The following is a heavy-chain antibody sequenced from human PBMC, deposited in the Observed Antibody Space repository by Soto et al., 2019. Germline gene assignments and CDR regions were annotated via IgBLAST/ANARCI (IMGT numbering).Heavy chain of an antibody. CDR3: VGMTRHHWLYMHV. CDR1: GDSVSSNSAA. CDR2: TYYRSRWYN. V-gene: IGHV6-1*01. D-gene: IGHD1-1*01. Sequence: SQTLSLTCVISGDSVSSNSAAWNWIRLSPSRGLEWLARTYYRSRWYNDYAVSVRSRITVNPDTSKNQFSLQLTSVTPEDTAVYYFVGMTRHHWLYMHVWDKGASGTGSS. J-gene: IGHJ6*03.